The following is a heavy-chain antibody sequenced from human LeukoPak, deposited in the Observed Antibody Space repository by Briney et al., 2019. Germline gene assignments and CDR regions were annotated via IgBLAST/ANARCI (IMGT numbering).Heavy chain of an antibody. V-gene: IGHV3-53*01. D-gene: IGHD2-15*01. J-gene: IGHJ4*02. CDR1: GFIVSSNY. Sequence: GGSLRLSCAASGFIVSSNYMSWVRQAPGKGLEWVSLIYSGGSTYYADSVKGRFTISRDNSKNTVYLQMNSLRAEDTALYYCAKVALGYCSGSSCYYFDYGGQGTLVTVSS. CDR2: IYSGGST. CDR3: AKVALGYCSGSSCYYFDY.